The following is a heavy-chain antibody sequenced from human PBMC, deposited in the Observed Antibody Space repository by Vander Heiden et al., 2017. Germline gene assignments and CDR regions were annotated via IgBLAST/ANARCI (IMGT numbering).Heavy chain of an antibody. J-gene: IGHJ4*02. D-gene: IGHD1-26*01. Sequence: QMLRQQLGPEVKQTSTSPNVPCMPSRYSFSSIDVQWVRRALGHGIEWKGGVVAGNGYTNYAQRFLERVTITRDVSTGTAYLELSSLRPEDSAMYYCAADLGREVVDYWGQGTLVSVSS. CDR2: VVAGNGYT. V-gene: IGHV1-58*01. CDR1: RYSFSSID. CDR3: AADLGREVVDY.